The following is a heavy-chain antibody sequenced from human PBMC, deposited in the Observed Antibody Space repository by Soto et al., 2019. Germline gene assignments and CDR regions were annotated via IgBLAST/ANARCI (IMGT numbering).Heavy chain of an antibody. CDR3: AKDIGYFDWLYYFDY. V-gene: IGHV3-9*01. J-gene: IGHJ4*02. Sequence: SLKISCAASGFTFDDYAMHWVRQAPGKGLEWVSGISWNSGSIGYADSVKGRFTISRDNAKNSLYLQMNSLRAEDTALYYCAKDIGYFDWLYYFDYWGQGTLVTVSS. D-gene: IGHD3-9*01. CDR2: ISWNSGSI. CDR1: GFTFDDYA.